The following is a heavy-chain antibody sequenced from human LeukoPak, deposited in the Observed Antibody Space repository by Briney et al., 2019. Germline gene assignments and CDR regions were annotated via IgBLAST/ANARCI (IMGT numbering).Heavy chain of an antibody. CDR3: ARGRASPYYYFDY. D-gene: IGHD2-21*01. V-gene: IGHV3-53*01. CDR2: IYNGGTT. Sequence: GGSLRLSCAASGVTSNYFTWVRQAPGKGLEWVSVIYNGGTTYYADSVKGRFTISRDNAKNSLYLQMNSLRAEDTAVYYCARGRASPYYYFDYWGQGTLVTVSS. J-gene: IGHJ4*02. CDR1: GVTSNY.